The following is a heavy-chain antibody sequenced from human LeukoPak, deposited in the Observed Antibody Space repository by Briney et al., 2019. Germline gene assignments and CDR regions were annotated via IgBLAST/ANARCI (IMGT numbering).Heavy chain of an antibody. Sequence: GASVKVSFKASGGTFISYAISWVRQAPGQGLEWMGGIIPIFGTANYAQKFQGRVTITADESTSTAYMELSSLRSEDTAVYYCARGTPSHSSGWWYFDYWGQGTLVTVSS. J-gene: IGHJ4*02. V-gene: IGHV1-69*13. D-gene: IGHD6-19*01. CDR2: IIPIFGTA. CDR1: GGTFISYA. CDR3: ARGTPSHSSGWWYFDY.